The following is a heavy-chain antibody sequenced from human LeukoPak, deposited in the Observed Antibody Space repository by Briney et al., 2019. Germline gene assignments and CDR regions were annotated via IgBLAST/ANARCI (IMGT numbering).Heavy chain of an antibody. D-gene: IGHD1-26*01. V-gene: IGHV3-66*01. Sequence: GGSLRLSCAASGFTVSSNYMSWVRQAPGKGLEWVSVIYSGGSTYYADSVKGRFTISRDNAKNSLYLQMNSLRAEDTAVYYCAREVLSGSYYCDAFDIWGQGTMVTVSS. CDR2: IYSGGST. J-gene: IGHJ3*02. CDR3: AREVLSGSYYCDAFDI. CDR1: GFTVSSNY.